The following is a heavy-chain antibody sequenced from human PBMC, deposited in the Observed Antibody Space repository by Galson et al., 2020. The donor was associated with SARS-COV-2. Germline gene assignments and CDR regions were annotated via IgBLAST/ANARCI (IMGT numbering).Heavy chain of an antibody. CDR1: GFTFSIYG. D-gene: IGHD1-1*01. J-gene: IGHJ4*02. CDR3: GVRDY. CDR2: IWYDGSNK. V-gene: IGHV3-33*01. Sequence: GGPLRLSFAASGFTFSIYGLHWFRRVPGKGLDWVAVIWYDGSNKYYADSVKGRFTNSRDNSKNTLYLQMNSLRAEDTAVYYCGVRDYWGQGTLVTVSS.